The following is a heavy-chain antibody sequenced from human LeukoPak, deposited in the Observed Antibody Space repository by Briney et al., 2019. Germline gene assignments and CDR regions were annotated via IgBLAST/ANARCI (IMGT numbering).Heavy chain of an antibody. Sequence: PGGSLRLSCAASGFTFSSYAMSWVRQAPGKGLESVSAISGSGGSTYYADSVKGRFTISRDNSKNTLYLQMNSLRAEDTAVYYCAKGNYYYDSSVLDYWGQGTLVTVSS. J-gene: IGHJ4*02. CDR1: GFTFSSYA. CDR2: ISGSGGST. V-gene: IGHV3-23*01. D-gene: IGHD3-22*01. CDR3: AKGNYYYDSSVLDY.